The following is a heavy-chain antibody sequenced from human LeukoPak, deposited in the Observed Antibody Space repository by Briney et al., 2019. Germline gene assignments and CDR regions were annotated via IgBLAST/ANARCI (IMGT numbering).Heavy chain of an antibody. Sequence: SETLSLTCAVYGGSFSGYYWSWLRQPPGKGLEWIGEINHSGSTNYNPSLKSRVTISVDTSKNQFSLKLSSVTAADTAVYYCARLRLKYYDFWSGYSQGAFDIWGQGTMVTVSS. CDR1: GGSFSGYY. D-gene: IGHD3-3*01. J-gene: IGHJ3*02. CDR2: INHSGST. CDR3: ARLRLKYYDFWSGYSQGAFDI. V-gene: IGHV4-34*01.